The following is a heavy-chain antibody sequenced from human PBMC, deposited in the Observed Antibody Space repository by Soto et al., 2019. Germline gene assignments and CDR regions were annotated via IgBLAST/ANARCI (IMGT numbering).Heavy chain of an antibody. CDR1: GFTFSSYD. CDR3: ARDKFGGSSQFDY. CDR2: IGTAGDT. Sequence: EVQLVESGGGLVQPGGSLRLSCAASGFTFSSYDMHWVRQATGKGLEWVSAIGTAGDTYYPGSVKGRFTISRENAKNSLYLQMNSLRAEDTAVYYCARDKFGGSSQFDYWGQGTLVTVSS. J-gene: IGHJ4*02. V-gene: IGHV3-13*01. D-gene: IGHD2-15*01.